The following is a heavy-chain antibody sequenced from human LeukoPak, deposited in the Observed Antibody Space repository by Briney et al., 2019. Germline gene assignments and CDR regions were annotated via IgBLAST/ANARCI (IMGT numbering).Heavy chain of an antibody. D-gene: IGHD3/OR15-3a*01. V-gene: IGHV3-30*03. Sequence: GGSLRLSCAASRFSFSNYGMHWVRQAPGKGLEWVSVISADGETKHYGDSVKGRFIISRDNAKNSLHLQMNSLRAEDTAVYYCARGGVGLVIIPGWEYDYYGLDVWGQGTTVTVSS. CDR2: ISADGETK. CDR1: RFSFSNYG. CDR3: ARGGVGLVIIPGWEYDYYGLDV. J-gene: IGHJ6*02.